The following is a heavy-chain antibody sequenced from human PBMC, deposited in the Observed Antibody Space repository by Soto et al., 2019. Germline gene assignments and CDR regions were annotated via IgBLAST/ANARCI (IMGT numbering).Heavy chain of an antibody. J-gene: IGHJ6*04. CDR1: GGSFSGYY. CDR2: INHSGST. D-gene: IGHD2-2*01. V-gene: IGHV4-34*01. CDR3: AFRLGGYCSSTSCAPCYGMDV. Sequence: SETLSLTCAVYGGSFSGYYWSWIRQPPGKGLEWIGEINHSGSTNYNPSLKSRVTISVDTSKNQFSLKLSSVTAADTAVYYCAFRLGGYCSSTSCAPCYGMDVWGKGTTVT.